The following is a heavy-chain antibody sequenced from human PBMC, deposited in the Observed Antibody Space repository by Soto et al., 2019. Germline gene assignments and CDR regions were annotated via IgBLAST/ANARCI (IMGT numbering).Heavy chain of an antibody. V-gene: IGHV3-15*01. CDR1: GITFSNVR. D-gene: IGHD4-17*01. J-gene: IGHJ3*02. Sequence: EVQLVASGGGLVQPGESLRLSCAGSGITFSNVRMTWVRQAPGTGLEWLGRIKSKTDGGTADYSAAVKGRFTISRDDSKNMLYLQLNSLKTEDTAVYYCTTDYGWAFDIWGQGTMVTVSS. CDR2: IKSKTDGGTA. CDR3: TTDYGWAFDI.